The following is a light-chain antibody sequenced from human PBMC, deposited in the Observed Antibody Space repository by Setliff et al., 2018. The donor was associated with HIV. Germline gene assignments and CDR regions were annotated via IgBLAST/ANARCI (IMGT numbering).Light chain of an antibody. CDR1: SSDVGGYNY. J-gene: IGLJ2*01. CDR2: DVS. CDR3: CSYAGSYTLV. Sequence: SPGQSVTISCTGTSSDVGGYNYVSWYQQHPGKAPKLMIYDVSKRPSGVPDRFSGSKSGNTASLTISGLQAEDEADYYCCSYAGSYTLVFGGGTKVTVL. V-gene: IGLV2-11*01.